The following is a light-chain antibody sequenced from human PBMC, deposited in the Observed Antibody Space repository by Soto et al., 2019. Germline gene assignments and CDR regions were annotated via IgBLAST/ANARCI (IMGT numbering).Light chain of an antibody. CDR1: QSVSSN. Sequence: EIVMTQSPATLSVSPGERATLSCRASQSVSSNLAWYQQKPGQAPRLLIYAASTRAAAVPDRCTGSGSGTDSALTISRLEPEDFGVYYCQQYGDSPLTSGPGTKVNI. CDR3: QQYGDSPLT. V-gene: IGKV3D-15*02. J-gene: IGKJ3*01. CDR2: AAS.